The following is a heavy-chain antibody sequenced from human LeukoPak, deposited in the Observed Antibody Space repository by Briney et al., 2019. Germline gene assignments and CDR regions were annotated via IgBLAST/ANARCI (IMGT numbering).Heavy chain of an antibody. J-gene: IGHJ3*02. CDR2: IYYSGST. V-gene: IGHV4-39*02. CDR1: GGSISSSSYY. D-gene: IGHD3-3*01. Sequence: SETLSLTCTVSGGSISSSSYYWGWIRQPPGKGLEWIGGIYYSGSTYYNPSLKSRVTISVDTSKNQFSLKLSSVTAADTAVYYCARDDFWSGYRAFDIWGQGTMVTVSS. CDR3: ARDDFWSGYRAFDI.